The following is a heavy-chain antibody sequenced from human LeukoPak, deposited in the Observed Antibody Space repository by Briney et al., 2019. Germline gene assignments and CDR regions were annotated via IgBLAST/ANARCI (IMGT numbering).Heavy chain of an antibody. D-gene: IGHD6-13*01. CDR1: GGSFSGYY. J-gene: IGHJ5*02. V-gene: IGHV4-34*01. CDR3: ARRGIAEAGTHRTINWFDP. Sequence: SETLSLTCAVYGGSFSGYYWSWIRQPPGKGLEWIGEINHSGSTNYNPSLKSRVTISVDTSKNQFSLKLSSVTAADTAVYYCARRGIAEAGTHRTINWFDPWGQGTLVTVSS. CDR2: INHSGST.